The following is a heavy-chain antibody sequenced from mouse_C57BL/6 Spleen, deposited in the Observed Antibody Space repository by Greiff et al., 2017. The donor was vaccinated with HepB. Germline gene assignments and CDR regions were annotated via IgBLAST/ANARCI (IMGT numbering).Heavy chain of an antibody. J-gene: IGHJ4*01. CDR1: GYTFTDYY. Sequence: EVQLQQSGPELVKPGASVKISCKASGYTFTDYYMNWVKQSHGKSLEWIGDINPNNGGTSYNQKFKGKATLTVDKSSSTAYMELRSLTSEDSAVYYCARRDYGSRSLAMDYGGQGTSVTVSS. D-gene: IGHD1-1*01. V-gene: IGHV1-26*01. CDR3: ARRDYGSRSLAMDY. CDR2: INPNNGGT.